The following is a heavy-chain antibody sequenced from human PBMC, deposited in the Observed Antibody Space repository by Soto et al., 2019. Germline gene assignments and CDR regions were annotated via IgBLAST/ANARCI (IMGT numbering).Heavy chain of an antibody. CDR3: ARVFWRDGSQGAFDI. D-gene: IGHD1-1*01. Sequence: QVQLVQSGAEVKKPGSSVKVSCKASGGTFRSYAISWVRQAPGQGIEWMGGIIPIFVTANYAQKFQGRVTITADESTSTAYMGLSSLRSEDTAVYYCARVFWRDGSQGAFDIWVQGTMVTVSS. V-gene: IGHV1-69*01. CDR2: IIPIFVTA. CDR1: GGTFRSYA. J-gene: IGHJ3*02.